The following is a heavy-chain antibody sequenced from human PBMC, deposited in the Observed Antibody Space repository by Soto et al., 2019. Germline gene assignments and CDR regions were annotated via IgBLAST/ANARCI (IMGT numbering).Heavy chain of an antibody. V-gene: IGHV3-30-3*01. J-gene: IGHJ6*02. Sequence: GGSLRLSCAASGFNFNTYAMHWVRQAPGKGLEWVAVISYDGGNKYYSDSVKGRFTISRDNSKNTLYLQMNSLRPEDTTLYYCASDRASCRGGPCPTSPHHYYAVDVWGRGTTVTVSS. CDR2: ISYDGGNK. CDR3: ASDRASCRGGPCPTSPHHYYAVDV. D-gene: IGHD3-16*01. CDR1: GFNFNTYA.